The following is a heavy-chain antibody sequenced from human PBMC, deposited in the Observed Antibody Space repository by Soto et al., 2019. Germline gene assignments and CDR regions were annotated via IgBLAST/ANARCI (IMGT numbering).Heavy chain of an antibody. CDR2: IYHSGST. J-gene: IGHJ4*02. CDR3: ARDVNYYDSSGYSTS. D-gene: IGHD3-22*01. Sequence: LSLTCAVSGGSISSSNWWSWVRQPPGKGLEWIGEIYHSGSTNYNPSLKSRVTISVDKSKNQFSLKLSSVTAADTAVYYCARDVNYYDSSGYSTSWGQGTLVTVSS. V-gene: IGHV4-4*02. CDR1: GGSISSSNW.